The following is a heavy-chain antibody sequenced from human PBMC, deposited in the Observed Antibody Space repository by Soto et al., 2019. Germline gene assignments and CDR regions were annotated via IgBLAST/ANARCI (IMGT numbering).Heavy chain of an antibody. CDR1: GFTFSSYS. J-gene: IGHJ4*02. CDR2: ISSSSSYI. CDR3: ASLRFLEWLPDY. Sequence: EVQLVESGGGLVKPGGYLRLSCAASGFTFSSYSMNWVRQAPGKGLEWVSSISSSSSYIYYADSVKGRFTISRDNAKNSLYLQMNSLRAEDTAVYYCASLRFLEWLPDYWGQGTLVTVSS. V-gene: IGHV3-21*01. D-gene: IGHD3-3*01.